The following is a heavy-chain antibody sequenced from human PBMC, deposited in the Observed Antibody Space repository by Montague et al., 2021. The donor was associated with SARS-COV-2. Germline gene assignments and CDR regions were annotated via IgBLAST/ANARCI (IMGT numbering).Heavy chain of an antibody. Sequence: SETLSLTCTVSGGAISSSSYYWGWIRQPPGKGLKWIGSIYYSGSTYYNPSLKSRVTISVDTSKNQFSLKLSSVTAADTAVYYCARDTRITMLVVVNRYGMDVWGQGTTVTVSS. CDR2: IYYSGST. J-gene: IGHJ6*02. V-gene: IGHV4-39*07. D-gene: IGHD3-22*01. CDR1: GGAISSSSYY. CDR3: ARDTRITMLVVVNRYGMDV.